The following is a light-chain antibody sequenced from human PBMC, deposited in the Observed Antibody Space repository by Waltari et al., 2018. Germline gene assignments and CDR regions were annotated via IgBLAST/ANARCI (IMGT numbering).Light chain of an antibody. CDR2: LGA. Sequence: DIVLTQSPLSLHVTPGESASISCRSSQSPLHSNGNNYLNWFLHKQVQSPQLLIYLGAKRAYGVPDRLSGSGSGTDCTLTISRVQAEDVGVYSCMQALRTVTFGGGTIVEIK. CDR1: QSPLHSNGNNY. V-gene: IGKV2-28*01. CDR3: MQALRTVT. J-gene: IGKJ4*01.